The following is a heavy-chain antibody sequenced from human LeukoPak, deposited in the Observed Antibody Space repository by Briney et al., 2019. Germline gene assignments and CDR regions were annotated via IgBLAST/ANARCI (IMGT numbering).Heavy chain of an antibody. CDR1: GFTFSDSY. CDR3: ARGVKEAFDG. D-gene: IGHD4-23*01. Sequence: GGSLSLSCAASGFTFSDSYMSWIRQAPGQGLVWISFITSNGGTTDYADSVKGRFTISRDNAKNLLYLHMNSLRVEDTAMYYCARGVKEAFDGWGQGTLVTVSS. J-gene: IGHJ4*02. V-gene: IGHV3-11*04. CDR2: ITSNGGTT.